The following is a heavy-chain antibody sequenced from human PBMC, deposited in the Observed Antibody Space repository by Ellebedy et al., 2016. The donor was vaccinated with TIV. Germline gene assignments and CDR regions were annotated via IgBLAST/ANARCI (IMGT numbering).Heavy chain of an antibody. CDR3: ASRDSVATQSNFDY. V-gene: IGHV1-18*01. CDR1: GYTFSSYG. Sequence: AASVKVSCKASGYTFSSYGISWVRQAPGQGLEWMGWISPYNTNYAQNRQGRVTMTRDTSTSTAYMELSSLRSEDTAVYYCASRDSVATQSNFDYWGQGTLVTVSS. J-gene: IGHJ4*02. D-gene: IGHD5-12*01. CDR2: ISPYNT.